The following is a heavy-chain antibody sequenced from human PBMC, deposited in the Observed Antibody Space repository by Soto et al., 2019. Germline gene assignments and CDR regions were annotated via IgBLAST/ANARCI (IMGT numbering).Heavy chain of an antibody. J-gene: IGHJ4*02. CDR3: ARAGQYYDASGYAN. CDR2: ISAYNGNT. V-gene: IGHV1-18*01. CDR1: GYSFVTSG. Sequence: QVKLVQSGTEVKKPGASIKVSCKASGYSFVTSGMSWVRQAPGQGLEWMGWISAYNGNTNYDQNLQDRVTMTTDTSTSTAYLELRNLRSDDTAVYYCARAGQYYDASGYANWGQGTLVTVSS. D-gene: IGHD3-22*01.